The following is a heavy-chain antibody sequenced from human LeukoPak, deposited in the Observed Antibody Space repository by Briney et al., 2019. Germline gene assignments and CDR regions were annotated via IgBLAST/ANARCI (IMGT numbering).Heavy chain of an antibody. V-gene: IGHV4-34*01. CDR3: ARGRGYDYPFYYYYYGMDV. CDR2: INHSGST. Sequence: SETLSLTCAVYGGSFSGYYWSWIRQPPGKGLEWIGEINHSGSTNYNPSLKSRVTISVDTSKNQFSLKLSSVTAADTAVYYCARGRGYDYPFYYYYYGMDVWGQGTTVTVSS. J-gene: IGHJ6*02. CDR1: GGSFSGYY. D-gene: IGHD5-12*01.